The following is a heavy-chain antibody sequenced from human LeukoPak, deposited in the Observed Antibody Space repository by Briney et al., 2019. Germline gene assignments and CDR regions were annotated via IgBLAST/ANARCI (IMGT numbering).Heavy chain of an antibody. D-gene: IGHD6-6*01. Sequence: PGGSLRLSCAASEFTFSSYNMNWVRQAPGKGLEWVSSISSSSDYIYYADSVKGRFTISRDNAKNSLYLQMNSLRAEDTAVYYCARVAARPHYYYYMDVWGKGTTVTVSS. CDR3: ARVAARPHYYYYMDV. V-gene: IGHV3-21*01. J-gene: IGHJ6*03. CDR2: ISSSSDYI. CDR1: EFTFSSYN.